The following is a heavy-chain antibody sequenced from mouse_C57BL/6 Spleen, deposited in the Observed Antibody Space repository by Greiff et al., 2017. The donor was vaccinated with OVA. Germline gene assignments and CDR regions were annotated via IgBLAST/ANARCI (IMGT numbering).Heavy chain of an antibody. J-gene: IGHJ2*01. CDR3: ARATVVAYYFDY. Sequence: QVQLQQSGAELARPGASVKLSCKASGYTFTSYGISWVKQRTGQGLEWIGEIYPRSGNTYYNEKFKGKATLTVDKSSSTAYMELRSLTSEDSAVYFCARATVVAYYFDYWGQGTTLTVSS. CDR1: GYTFTSYG. D-gene: IGHD1-1*01. CDR2: IYPRSGNT. V-gene: IGHV1-81*01.